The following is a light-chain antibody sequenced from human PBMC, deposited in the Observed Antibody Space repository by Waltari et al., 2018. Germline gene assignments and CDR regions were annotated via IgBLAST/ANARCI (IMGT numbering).Light chain of an antibody. CDR3: QQSYSSPRT. Sequence: DIQMTQSPSSLSASVGDRVTITCRASQSIASNLSWYQQKPGKAPTLLIYAASSLQSGVPSRFSARGSGTDFTLTISSLQREDFATYYCQQSYSSPRTFGQGTKVEVK. CDR1: QSIASN. V-gene: IGKV1-39*01. CDR2: AAS. J-gene: IGKJ1*01.